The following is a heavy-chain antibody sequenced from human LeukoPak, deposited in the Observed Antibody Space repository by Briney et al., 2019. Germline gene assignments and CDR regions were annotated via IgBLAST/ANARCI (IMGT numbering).Heavy chain of an antibody. J-gene: IGHJ4*02. CDR2: IIPIFGTA. V-gene: IGHV1-69*13. D-gene: IGHD3-22*01. CDR3: ARSNPAYYYDSSGYYFDY. Sequence: ASVKVSCTASGGTFSSYAISWVRQAPGQGLEWMGGIIPIFGTANYAQKFQGRVTITADESTSTAYMELSSLRSEDTVVYYCARSNPAYYYDSSGYYFDYWGQGTLVTVSS. CDR1: GGTFSSYA.